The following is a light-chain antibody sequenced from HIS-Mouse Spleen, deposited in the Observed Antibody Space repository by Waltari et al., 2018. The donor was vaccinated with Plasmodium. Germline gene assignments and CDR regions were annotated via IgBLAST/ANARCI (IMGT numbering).Light chain of an antibody. V-gene: IGLV2-11*01. CDR3: CSYAGSYTYV. J-gene: IGLJ1*01. CDR1: SSDVGGYTY. CDR2: DVS. Sequence: QSALTQPRSVSGSPGPSVTISCPGTSSDVGGYTYVSWYQQQPGKAPKLMFEDVSTRPSGVPDRFSGSKSGNTASLTISGLQAEDEADYYCCSYAGSYTYVFGTGTKLTVL.